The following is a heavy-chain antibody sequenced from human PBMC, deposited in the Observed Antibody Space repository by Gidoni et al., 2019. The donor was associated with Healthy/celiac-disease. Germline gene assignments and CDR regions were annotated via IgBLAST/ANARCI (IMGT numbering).Heavy chain of an antibody. CDR1: GGSIRSSNYY. CDR3: ARRGIAALDYMDV. V-gene: IGHV4-39*01. CDR2: MYYSGNT. D-gene: IGHD6-6*01. J-gene: IGHJ6*03. Sequence: QLQLQESGPGLVKPSATLSLTCTVSGGSIRSSNYYWDWLRQSPGKGLECIGCMYYSGNTFYNPSLKSRVTISEDTSNNQFSLKLNSVTAADTAVYYCARRGIAALDYMDVWGKGTTVTVSS.